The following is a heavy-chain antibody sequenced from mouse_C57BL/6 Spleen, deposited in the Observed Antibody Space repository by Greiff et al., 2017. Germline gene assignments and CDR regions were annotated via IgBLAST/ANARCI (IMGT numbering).Heavy chain of an antibody. V-gene: IGHV1-50*01. CDR3: ARSTTVVATPYYFDY. CDR2: IDPSDSYT. D-gene: IGHD1-1*01. J-gene: IGHJ2*01. CDR1: GYTFTSYW. Sequence: QVQLQQPGAELVKPGASVKLSCKASGYTFTSYWMQWVKQRPGQGLEWIGEIDPSDSYTNYNQKFKGKATLTVDTSSSTAYMQLSSLTSEDSAVYYCARSTTVVATPYYFDYWGQGTTLTVSS.